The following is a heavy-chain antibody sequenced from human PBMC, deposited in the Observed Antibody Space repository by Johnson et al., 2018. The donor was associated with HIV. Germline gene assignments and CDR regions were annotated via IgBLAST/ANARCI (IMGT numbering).Heavy chain of an antibody. V-gene: IGHV3-11*01. Sequence: QVQLVESGGGLVKPGGSLRLSCAASGFSFSDYYMNWVRQAPGKGLEWVSYISSSGTNINYADSVKGRFTISRDNAKNSLYLQMNSLRAEDTAVYYCAKVMSTIWDDAVDIWGQGTMVTVSS. D-gene: IGHD3-16*01. CDR3: AKVMSTIWDDAVDI. J-gene: IGHJ3*02. CDR2: ISSSGTNI. CDR1: GFSFSDYY.